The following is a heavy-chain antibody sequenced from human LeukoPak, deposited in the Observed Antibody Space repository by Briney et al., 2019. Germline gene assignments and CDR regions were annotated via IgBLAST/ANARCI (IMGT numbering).Heavy chain of an antibody. V-gene: IGHV3-30*03. CDR2: ISYDGSNK. D-gene: IGHD2/OR15-2a*01. CDR3: ARASMGGTFDY. CDR1: GFTFSHYG. Sequence: GGSLRLSCAASGFTFSHYGMHWVRQAPGKGLEWVAVISYDGSNKYYTDSVKGRFTISRDNSKNTLYLQMNSLRAEDTAVYYCARASMGGTFDYWGQGTLVTVSS. J-gene: IGHJ4*02.